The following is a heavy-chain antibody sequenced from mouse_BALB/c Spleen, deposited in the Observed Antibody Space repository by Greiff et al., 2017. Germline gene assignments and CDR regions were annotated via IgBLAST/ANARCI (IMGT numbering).Heavy chain of an antibody. CDR1: GFTFSSFG. V-gene: IGHV5-17*02. CDR3: ARLWLLHYAMDY. J-gene: IGHJ4*01. D-gene: IGHD2-3*01. CDR2: ISSGSSTI. Sequence: EVQVVESGGGLVQPGGSRKLSCAASGFTFSSFGMHWVRQAPEKGLEWVAYISSGSSTIYYADTVKGRFTISRDNPKNTLFLQMTSLRSEDTAMYYCARLWLLHYAMDYWGQGTSVTVSS.